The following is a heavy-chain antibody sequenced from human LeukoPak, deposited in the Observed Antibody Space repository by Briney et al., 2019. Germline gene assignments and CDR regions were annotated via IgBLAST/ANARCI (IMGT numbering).Heavy chain of an antibody. CDR2: ISYSGNT. J-gene: IGHJ4*02. D-gene: IGHD2-15*01. V-gene: IGHV4-59*01. CDR3: ATRSTGVAATFDS. CDR1: GGSISSYY. Sequence: SETLSLTCSVSGGSISSYYWSWIRQPPGKGLEWIGYISYSGNTNYNPSLKSRVTISVDTSKNQFSLKLRSVTAADSAVYYCATRSTGVAATFDSWGQGAPVTVCS.